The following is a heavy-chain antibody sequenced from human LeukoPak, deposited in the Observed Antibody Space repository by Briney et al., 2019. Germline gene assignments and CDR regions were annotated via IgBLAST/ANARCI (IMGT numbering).Heavy chain of an antibody. CDR1: GYTFTGYY. CDR3: ARAGRSASDFDY. Sequence: ASVKVSCKASGYTFTGYYMHWVRQAPGQGLEWMGWINPSSGGTNYAQKFQGRVTMTRDTSISTAYMELSRLRSDDTAVYYCARAGRSASDFDYWGQGTLVTVSS. CDR2: INPSSGGT. J-gene: IGHJ4*02. V-gene: IGHV1-2*02. D-gene: IGHD2-2*01.